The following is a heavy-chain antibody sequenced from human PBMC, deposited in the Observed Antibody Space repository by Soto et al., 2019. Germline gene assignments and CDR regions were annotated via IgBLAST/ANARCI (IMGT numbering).Heavy chain of an antibody. CDR3: ARVSTDYDSSGYYPYFYY. CDR1: GGSISSGGYS. J-gene: IGHJ4*02. V-gene: IGHV4-30-2*01. CDR2: IYHSGST. Sequence: SETLSLTCAVSGGSISSGGYSWSWIRQPPGKGLEWIGYIYHSGSTYYNPSLKSRVTISVDRSKNQFSLKLSSVTAADTAVYYCARVSTDYDSSGYYPYFYYWGQGTLVTVSS. D-gene: IGHD3-22*01.